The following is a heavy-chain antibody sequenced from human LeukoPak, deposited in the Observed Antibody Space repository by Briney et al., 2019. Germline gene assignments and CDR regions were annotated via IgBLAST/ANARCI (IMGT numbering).Heavy chain of an antibody. V-gene: IGHV3-64*02. CDR3: ARAALEYCGGDCLDY. Sequence: GGSLRLSCAASGFTFSSYSMHWVRQAPGKGLEYVSVISSDGDNAYYADSVKGRFTISRDNSKNTLYLQMGSLRAEDMAVYYCARAALEYCGGDCLDYWGQGTLVTVPS. J-gene: IGHJ4*02. CDR1: GFTFSSYS. D-gene: IGHD2-21*01. CDR2: ISSDGDNA.